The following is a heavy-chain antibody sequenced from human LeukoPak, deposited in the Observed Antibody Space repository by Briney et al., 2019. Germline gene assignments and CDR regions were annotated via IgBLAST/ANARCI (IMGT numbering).Heavy chain of an antibody. CDR1: GGSISSGGYS. CDR2: IYHSGST. D-gene: IGHD2-2*01. Sequence: SETLSLTCAVSGGSISSGGYSWSWIRQPPGKGLEWIGYIYHSGSTYYNPSLKSRVTISVDRSKNQFSLKLSSVTAADTAVYYCATTSGGCSSTSCYEGSWFDPWGQGTLVTVSS. CDR3: ATTSGGCSSTSCYEGSWFDP. V-gene: IGHV4-30-2*01. J-gene: IGHJ5*02.